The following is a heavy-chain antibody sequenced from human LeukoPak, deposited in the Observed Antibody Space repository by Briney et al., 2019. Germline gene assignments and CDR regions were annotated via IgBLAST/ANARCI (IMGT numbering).Heavy chain of an antibody. D-gene: IGHD3-9*01. CDR1: GYTFSGYY. V-gene: IGHV1-2*02. Sequence: ASVKVSCKASGYTFSGYYMHWVRQAPGQGLEWMGWINPKSGGTNEAQKFHDRVTMTGDTSIRTAYMEVSRLRSDDTAVYYCARSPDILTGENFDYWGQGTLVTVSS. CDR2: INPKSGGT. CDR3: ARSPDILTGENFDY. J-gene: IGHJ4*02.